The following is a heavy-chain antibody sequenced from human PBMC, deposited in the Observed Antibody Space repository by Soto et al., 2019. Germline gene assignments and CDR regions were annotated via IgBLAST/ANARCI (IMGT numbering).Heavy chain of an antibody. CDR3: ATMTTPIVVKILPIPS. Sequence: QVQLRQSSPRLARPSGTLSLTCVVSGDSISTTHWWTWVRQTPGTVLEWIGEVYHTGSTKYNPSLKKRVTIALDKSNNPFSLNLKPFTAAHTAVYYCATMTTPIVVKILPIPSWGQGTQVTVSS. V-gene: IGHV4-4*02. J-gene: IGHJ4*02. CDR1: GDSISTTHW. D-gene: IGHD2-21*01. CDR2: VYHTGST.